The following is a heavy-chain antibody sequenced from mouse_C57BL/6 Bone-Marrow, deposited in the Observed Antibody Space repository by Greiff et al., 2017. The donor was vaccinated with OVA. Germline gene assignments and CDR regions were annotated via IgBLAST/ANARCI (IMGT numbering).Heavy chain of an antibody. CDR3: ARRGRGGY. CDR1: GYAFSSYW. D-gene: IGHD1-1*02. CDR2: IYPGDGDT. V-gene: IGHV1-80*01. J-gene: IGHJ4*01. Sequence: QVQLKQSGAELVKPGASVKISCKASGYAFSSYWMNWVKQRPGTGLEWIGQIYPGDGDTNYNGKFKGKATLTADNSSSTAYMQLSSLTSEDSAVYFCARRGRGGYWGQGTSVTVSS.